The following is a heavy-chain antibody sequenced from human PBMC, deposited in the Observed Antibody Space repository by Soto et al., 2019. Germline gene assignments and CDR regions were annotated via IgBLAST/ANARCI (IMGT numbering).Heavy chain of an antibody. V-gene: IGHV1-18*01. Sequence: QVQLVQSGAEVKKPGASVKVSCKASGYTFTSYGISWVRQAPGQGLEWMGWISAYNGNTNYAQKLQGRVTMTTDTSTSTAFMELRSLRSDDTAVYYCELYYYGSGRLLYAFDIWGQGTMVTVSS. CDR1: GYTFTSYG. J-gene: IGHJ3*02. CDR3: ELYYYGSGRLLYAFDI. CDR2: ISAYNGNT. D-gene: IGHD3-10*01.